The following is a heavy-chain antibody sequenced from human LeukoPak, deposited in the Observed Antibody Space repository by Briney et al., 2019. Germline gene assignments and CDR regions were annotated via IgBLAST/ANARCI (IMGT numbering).Heavy chain of an antibody. Sequence: GGSLRLSCAASGFTFSSYSMNWVRQAPGKGLEWVSYISSSSSTIYYADSVKGRFTISRDNSKNTLYLQMNSLRAEDTAVYYCAKGQQRYVYYYMDVWGKGTTVTVSS. J-gene: IGHJ6*03. V-gene: IGHV3-48*01. CDR2: ISSSSSTI. D-gene: IGHD6-13*01. CDR1: GFTFSSYS. CDR3: AKGQQRYVYYYMDV.